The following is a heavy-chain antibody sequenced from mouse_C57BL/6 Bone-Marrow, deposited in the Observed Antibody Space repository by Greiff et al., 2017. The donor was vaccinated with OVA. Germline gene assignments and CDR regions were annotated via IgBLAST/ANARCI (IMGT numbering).Heavy chain of an antibody. CDR1: GYSITSGYY. Sequence: EVQLQQSGPGLVKPSQSLSLTCSVTGYSITSGYYWNWIRQFPGNKLEWMGYISYDGSNNYNPSLKNRISITRDTSKNQFFLKLNSVTTEDTATHYCARKDYWGQGTSVTVSS. CDR3: ARKDY. CDR2: ISYDGSN. V-gene: IGHV3-6*01. J-gene: IGHJ4*01.